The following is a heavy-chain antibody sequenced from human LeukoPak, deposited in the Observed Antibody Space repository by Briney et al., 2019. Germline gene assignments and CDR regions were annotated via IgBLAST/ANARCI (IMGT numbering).Heavy chain of an antibody. J-gene: IGHJ1*01. V-gene: IGHV3-30-3*01. Sequence: GGSLRLSCAASGFTFSSYAMHWVRQAPGKGLEWVAVISYDGSNKYYADSVKGRFTISRDNSKNTLYLQMNSLRAEDTAVYYCARRGGPNIAAAGTFQHWGQGTLVTVSS. D-gene: IGHD6-13*01. CDR2: ISYDGSNK. CDR3: ARRGGPNIAAAGTFQH. CDR1: GFTFSSYA.